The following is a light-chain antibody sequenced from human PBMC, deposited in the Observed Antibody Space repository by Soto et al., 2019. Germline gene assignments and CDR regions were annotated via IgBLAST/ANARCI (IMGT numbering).Light chain of an antibody. CDR3: QVWDSSSDQHD. V-gene: IGLV3-21*02. CDR1: NIGSKS. J-gene: IGLJ1*01. Sequence: SYELTQPPSVSVAPGQTARITCGGNNIGSKSVHWYQQKPGQAPVLDVYDDSDRPSGIPERFSGSNSGNTATLTISRVEAGDEADYYCQVWDSSSDQHDFGTGTNFTVL. CDR2: DDS.